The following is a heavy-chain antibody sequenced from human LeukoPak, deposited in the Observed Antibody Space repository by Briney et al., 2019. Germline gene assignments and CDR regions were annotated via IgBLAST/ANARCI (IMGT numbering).Heavy chain of an antibody. D-gene: IGHD3-22*01. CDR2: ISHDGSNK. J-gene: IGHJ4*02. CDR3: AKDGLSGSAQRYFFDY. CDR1: GFTFSSYG. Sequence: GGSLRLSCAASGFTFSSYGMHWVRQAPGKGLEWVAIISHDGSNKYYADSVKGRFTISRDNSKNSLYLQMNSTRAENTAVYYCAKDGLSGSAQRYFFDYWGQGSLVIVSS. V-gene: IGHV3-30*18.